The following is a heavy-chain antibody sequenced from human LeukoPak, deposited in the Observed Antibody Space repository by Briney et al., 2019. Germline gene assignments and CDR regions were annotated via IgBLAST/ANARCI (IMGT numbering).Heavy chain of an antibody. CDR2: INPNSGGT. D-gene: IGHD3-10*01. V-gene: IGHV1-2*02. CDR1: GYTFTGYY. J-gene: IGHJ5*02. CDR3: ARDRFTHYYGSGSPENWFDP. Sequence: GASVKVSCKASGYTFTGYYMHWVRQAPGQGLEWMGWINPNSGGTNYAQKFQGRVTMTRDTSISTAYMELSRLRSDDTAVYYCARDRFTHYYGSGSPENWFDPWGQGTLVTVSS.